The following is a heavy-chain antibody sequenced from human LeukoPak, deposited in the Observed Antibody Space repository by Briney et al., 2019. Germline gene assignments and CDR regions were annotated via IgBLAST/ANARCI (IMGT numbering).Heavy chain of an antibody. D-gene: IGHD5-18*01. J-gene: IGHJ3*02. CDR3: ARDRQLWFSAFDI. V-gene: IGHV3-30-3*01. Sequence: PGGSLRLSCAASGFTFSGYAVHWVRQAPGKGLEWVAVISYDGSNKYYADSVKGRFTISRDNSKNTLYLQMNSLRAEDTAVYYCARDRQLWFSAFDIWGQGTMVTVSS. CDR2: ISYDGSNK. CDR1: GFTFSGYA.